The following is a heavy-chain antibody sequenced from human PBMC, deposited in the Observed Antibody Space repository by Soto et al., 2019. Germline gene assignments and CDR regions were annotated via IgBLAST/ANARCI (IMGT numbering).Heavy chain of an antibody. CDR3: ARTYSSGWYIGAFDI. CDR1: GFTFSTYA. CDR2: ISGNGGDYT. V-gene: IGHV3-23*01. D-gene: IGHD6-19*01. Sequence: PGGSLRLSCAASGFTFSTYAMSWVRQAPRKGLEWVSAISGNGGDYTYYADSVKGRFTISRDNSKNTLYLQMNSLRAEDTAVYYCARTYSSGWYIGAFDIWGQGTMVTVSS. J-gene: IGHJ3*02.